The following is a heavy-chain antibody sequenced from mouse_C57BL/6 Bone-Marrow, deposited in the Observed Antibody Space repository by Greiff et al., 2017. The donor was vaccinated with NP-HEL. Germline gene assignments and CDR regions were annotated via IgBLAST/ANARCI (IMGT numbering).Heavy chain of an antibody. CDR3: ARGAYYSSYWYFDV. J-gene: IGHJ1*03. Sequence: EVKLHESGPGLVKPSQSLSLTCSVTGYSITSGYYWNWIRQFPGNKLEWMGYISYDGSNNYNPSLKNRISITRDTSKNQFFLKLNSVTTEDTAIYYCARGAYYSSYWYFDVWGTGTTVTVSS. V-gene: IGHV3-6*01. CDR1: GYSITSGYY. D-gene: IGHD2-12*01. CDR2: ISYDGSN.